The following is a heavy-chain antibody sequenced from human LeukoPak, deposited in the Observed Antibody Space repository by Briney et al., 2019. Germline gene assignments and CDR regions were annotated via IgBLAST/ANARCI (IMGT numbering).Heavy chain of an antibody. Sequence: PGGSLRLSCAASGFTFSSYSMNWVRQAPGKGLEWVSSISSSSSYIYYADSVKGRFTISRDNAKNSLYLQMNSLRAEDTAVYYCRGYCSSTSCPGDYWGQGTLVTVSS. CDR3: RGYCSSTSCPGDY. J-gene: IGHJ4*02. CDR2: ISSSSSYI. V-gene: IGHV3-21*01. D-gene: IGHD2-2*01. CDR1: GFTFSSYS.